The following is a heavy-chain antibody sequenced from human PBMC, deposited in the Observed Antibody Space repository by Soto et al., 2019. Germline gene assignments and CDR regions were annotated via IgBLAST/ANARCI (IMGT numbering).Heavy chain of an antibody. CDR2: TYYRSKWYN. CDR1: GDSVSGDSAA. D-gene: IGHD3-16*01. CDR3: AREFPYYESSDGYFDY. V-gene: IGHV6-1*01. Sequence: SQTLSLTCAISGDSVSGDSAAWNWIRQSPSRGLEWLGRTYYRSKWYNDYAVSVKSRITVTPDTSKNQFSLHLNSVTPEDTAVYYXAREFPYYESSDGYFDYWGQGALVTVSS. J-gene: IGHJ4*02.